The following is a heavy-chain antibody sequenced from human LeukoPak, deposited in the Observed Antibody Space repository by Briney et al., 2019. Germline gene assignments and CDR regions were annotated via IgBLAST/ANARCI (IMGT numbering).Heavy chain of an antibody. J-gene: IGHJ4*02. CDR3: AKTFIAVANPIDY. V-gene: IGHV3-30*02. D-gene: IGHD6-19*01. Sequence: GGSLRLSCAASGFTFSSYGMHWVRQAPGKGLEGVAFIRYDGSNTYYADSVKGRFTISRDNSKNTLYLQMNSLRAEDTAVYYCAKTFIAVANPIDYWGQGTLVTVSS. CDR1: GFTFSSYG. CDR2: IRYDGSNT.